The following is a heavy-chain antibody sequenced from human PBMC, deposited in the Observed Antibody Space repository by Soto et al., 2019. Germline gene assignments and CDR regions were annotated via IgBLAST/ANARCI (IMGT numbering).Heavy chain of an antibody. CDR1: GYAFTTYG. Sequence: QVHLVQSGAEVKKPGASVKVSCQASGYAFTTYGITWVRQAPGQGLEWMGWISAHNGNTNYAQKLQGRGTVTRDTSTSTAYMELRRLRSDDTAVYYCARGRYGEYWGQGALVTVSS. CDR3: ARGRYGEY. V-gene: IGHV1-18*01. J-gene: IGHJ4*02. CDR2: ISAHNGNT. D-gene: IGHD3-10*01.